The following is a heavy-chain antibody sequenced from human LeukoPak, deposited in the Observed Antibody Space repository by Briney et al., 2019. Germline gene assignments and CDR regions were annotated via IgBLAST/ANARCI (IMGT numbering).Heavy chain of an antibody. Sequence: GGSLRLSCSASGFSVDSSYMSWVRQAPGKGLEWVSVIYSNGKEYYAESAKGRFTISRDISKNSLDLQMNRLRVEDTAVYYCARDSPTSGIDPSGQGTLVIVSS. D-gene: IGHD2-15*01. J-gene: IGHJ5*02. V-gene: IGHV3-53*01. CDR1: GFSVDSSY. CDR3: ARDSPTSGIDP. CDR2: IYSNGKE.